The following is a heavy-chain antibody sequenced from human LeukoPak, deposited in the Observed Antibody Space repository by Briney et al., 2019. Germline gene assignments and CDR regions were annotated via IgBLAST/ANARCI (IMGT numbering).Heavy chain of an antibody. Sequence: GGSLKLSCVGSGFTFAKYAMTWGREAPGKGLEWVSVISGSGNVTYYAESVKGRFTISRDNSKRTLYLQMDSLRADDTAIYYCAKDRAGANWGQGTLVLVSS. J-gene: IGHJ4*02. CDR3: AKDRAGAN. CDR2: ISGSGNVT. V-gene: IGHV3-23*01. CDR1: GFTFAKYA.